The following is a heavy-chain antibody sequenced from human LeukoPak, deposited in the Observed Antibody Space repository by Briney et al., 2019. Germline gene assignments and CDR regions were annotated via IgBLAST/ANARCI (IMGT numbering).Heavy chain of an antibody. D-gene: IGHD2-21*01. CDR2: INPNSGGT. J-gene: IGHJ4*02. CDR1: GYTFTGYY. V-gene: IGHV1-2*02. Sequence: ASVKVSCKAPGYTFTGYYMHWVRQAPGQGLEWMGWINPNSGGTNYAQKFQGRVTMTRDTSISTAYMELSRLRSDDTAVYYCARYSGGGDCFDYWGQGTLVTVSS. CDR3: ARYSGGGDCFDY.